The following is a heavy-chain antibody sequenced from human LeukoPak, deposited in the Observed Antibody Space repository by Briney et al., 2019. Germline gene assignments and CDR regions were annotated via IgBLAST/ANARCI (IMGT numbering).Heavy chain of an antibody. CDR2: ISNDGNTK. D-gene: IGHD2-15*01. J-gene: IGHJ3*02. CDR1: GFTFGSYA. CDR3: ARDVHYTSSQPGWPFDI. Sequence: GGSLRLSCAASGFTFGSYAMSWVRQAPGKGLEWVGFISNDGNTKYFADSVKGRFTMSRDNSKNTLYLQMSSLGVADTAVYYCARDVHYTSSQPGWPFDIWGQGTVVSVSS. V-gene: IGHV3-30*15.